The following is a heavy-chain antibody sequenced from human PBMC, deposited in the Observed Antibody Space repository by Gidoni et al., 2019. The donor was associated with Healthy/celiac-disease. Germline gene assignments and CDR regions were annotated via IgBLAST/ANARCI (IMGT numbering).Heavy chain of an antibody. D-gene: IGHD2-15*01. CDR3: ARDRSHYGMDV. J-gene: IGHJ6*02. CDR1: GFTFSSYS. V-gene: IGHV3-21*01. Sequence: EVQLVESGGGLVKPGGSLRLSCAASGFTFSSYSMNWVRQAPGKGMEWVSSISSSSSYIYYADSVKGRFTISRDNAKNSLYLQMNSLRAEDTAVYYCARDRSHYGMDVWGQGTTVTVSS. CDR2: ISSSSSYI.